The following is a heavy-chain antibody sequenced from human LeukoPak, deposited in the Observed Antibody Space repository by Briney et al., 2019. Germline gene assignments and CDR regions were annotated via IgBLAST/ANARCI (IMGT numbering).Heavy chain of an antibody. CDR2: IYTSGST. CDR3: ATGPKPNYFDY. D-gene: IGHD1-14*01. J-gene: IGHJ4*02. V-gene: IGHV4-61*02. CDR1: GGSISSGSYY. Sequence: SQTLSLTCTVSGGSISSGSYYWSWIRQPAGKGLEWIGRIYTSGSTNYNPSLKSRVTISVDTSKNQFSLKLSSVTAADTAVYYCATGPKPNYFDYWGQGTLVTVSS.